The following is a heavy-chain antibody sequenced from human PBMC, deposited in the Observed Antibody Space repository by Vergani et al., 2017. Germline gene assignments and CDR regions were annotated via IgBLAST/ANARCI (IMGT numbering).Heavy chain of an antibody. D-gene: IGHD6-13*01. CDR3: AGDTHSWQRADR. CDR1: GFSFNSYW. J-gene: IGHJ5*02. V-gene: IGHV4-4*09. CDR2: LSTTGGA. Sequence: VHLAESGGGFFQPGGSLRLSCSASGFSFNSYWMHWIRQAPGKGLEWIGSLSTTGGATHASHNPSLKSRVSISVDTSKSQFSLRLTSVTAADSAIYYCAGDTHSWQRADRWGQGLLDSVSS.